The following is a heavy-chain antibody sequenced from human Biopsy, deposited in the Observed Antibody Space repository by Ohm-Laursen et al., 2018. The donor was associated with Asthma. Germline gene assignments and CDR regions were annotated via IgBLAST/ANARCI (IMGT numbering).Heavy chain of an antibody. J-gene: IGHJ4*02. V-gene: IGHV3-30-3*01. Sequence: SLRLSCAASRFTYEMHCVRQAPGKGLKWVAVISYDGSSIYYADSVKGRFTISRDNSKNTLSLQMNSLTAEDTAVYYCAREGVAGTHIEDWGQGTLVTVSS. D-gene: IGHD6-19*01. CDR1: RFTYE. CDR2: ISYDGSSI. CDR3: AREGVAGTHIED.